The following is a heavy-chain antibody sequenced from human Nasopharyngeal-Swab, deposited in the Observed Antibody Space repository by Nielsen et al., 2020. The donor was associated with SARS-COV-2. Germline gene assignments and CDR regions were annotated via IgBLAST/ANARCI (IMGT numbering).Heavy chain of an antibody. CDR3: ARGTVTADYYYGMDV. J-gene: IGHJ6*02. CDR1: GVTVSSNY. D-gene: IGHD4-11*01. Sequence: GGSLRLSCAASGVTVSSNYMSWVRQAPGKGLEGVSVRYSGGSTFYADSVKGRFTISRDNSKNTLYLQMNTLRAEDTAVYYCARGTVTADYYYGMDVWGQGPTVTVSS. V-gene: IGHV3-53*01. CDR2: RYSGGST.